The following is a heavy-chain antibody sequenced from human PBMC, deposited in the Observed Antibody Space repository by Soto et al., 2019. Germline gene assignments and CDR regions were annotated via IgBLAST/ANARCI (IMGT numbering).Heavy chain of an antibody. D-gene: IGHD3-16*02. J-gene: IGHJ5*02. V-gene: IGHV1-18*01. CDR3: GRIMITFGGVIVNSDNWFDP. CDR2: ISAYNGNT. CDR1: GYTFTSYG. Sequence: ASVKVSCKASGYTFTSYGISWVRQAPGQGLEWMGWISAYNGNTNYAQKLQGRVTMTTDTSTSTAYMELRSLRSDDTAVYYCGRIMITFGGVIVNSDNWFDPWGQGTLVTVSS.